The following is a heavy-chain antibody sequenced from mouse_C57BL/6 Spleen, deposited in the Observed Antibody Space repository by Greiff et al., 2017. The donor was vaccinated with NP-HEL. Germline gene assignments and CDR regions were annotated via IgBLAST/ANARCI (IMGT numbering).Heavy chain of an antibody. V-gene: IGHV1-18*01. J-gene: IGHJ1*03. D-gene: IGHD2-5*01. Sequence: EVQLQQSGPELVKPGASVKIPCKASGYTFTDYNMDWVKQSHGKSLEWIGDINPNNGGTFYNQKFKGKATLTVDKSSSTAYMELRSLTSEDTAVYYCARCRVSYSRDFDVWGTGATVTVSS. CDR2: INPNNGGT. CDR1: GYTFTDYN. CDR3: ARCRVSYSRDFDV.